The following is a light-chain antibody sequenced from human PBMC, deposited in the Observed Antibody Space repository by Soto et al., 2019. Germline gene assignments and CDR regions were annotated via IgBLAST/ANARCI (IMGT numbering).Light chain of an antibody. V-gene: IGKV3-20*01. CDR2: GAS. Sequence: EIVLTQSPSTLSLSPGERATLSCRASQSVSSNYLAWYQQKPGQAPRLLIYGASSRATGIPDRFSGSGSGTYFTLTSSRLEPEDFEVYYCQQYGSSLLTFGGGTKVEIK. J-gene: IGKJ4*01. CDR1: QSVSSNY. CDR3: QQYGSSLLT.